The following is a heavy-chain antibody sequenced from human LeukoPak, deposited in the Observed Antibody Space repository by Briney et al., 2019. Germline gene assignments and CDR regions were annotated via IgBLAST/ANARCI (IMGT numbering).Heavy chain of an antibody. J-gene: IGHJ2*01. Sequence: GGSLRLSCAASGFTFSSYAMSWVRQAPGKGLEWVAVISYDGSNKYYADSVKGRFTISRDNSKNTLYLQMNSLRAEDTAVYYCARWPIAVAGRAGPLYWYFDLWGRGTLVTVSS. CDR2: ISYDGSNK. V-gene: IGHV3-30-3*01. CDR1: GFTFSSYA. D-gene: IGHD6-19*01. CDR3: ARWPIAVAGRAGPLYWYFDL.